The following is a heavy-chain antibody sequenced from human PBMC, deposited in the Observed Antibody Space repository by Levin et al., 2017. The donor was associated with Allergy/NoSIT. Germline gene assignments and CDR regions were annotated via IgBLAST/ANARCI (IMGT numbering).Heavy chain of an antibody. D-gene: IGHD1-1*01. J-gene: IGHJ3*01. CDR2: ITGGGFNT. CDR3: AKKQGGTSGFSFDV. CDR1: GFTISEYA. Sequence: GGSLRLSCAVSGFTISEYAMAWVRQAPGKGLEWVSVITGGGFNTYYGDSVKGRFTVSRDDSKDTLFLDLNSLRAEDTAVYYCAKKQGGTSGFSFDVWGQGTMVTVSS. V-gene: IGHV3-23*01.